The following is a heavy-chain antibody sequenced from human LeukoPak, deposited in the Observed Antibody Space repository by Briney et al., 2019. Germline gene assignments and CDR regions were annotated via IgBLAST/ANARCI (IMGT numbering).Heavy chain of an antibody. CDR1: GFTFSDYY. D-gene: IGHD3-16*01. J-gene: IGHJ3*02. Sequence: PGGSLRLSCAASGFTFSDYYMSWIRQAPGKGLEWVSYISSSGNTIYYADSVKGRFTISRDNAKNSLYLQMNSLRAEDTAIYYCARDLGSWPHVTLDIWGHGTLVTVSS. V-gene: IGHV3-11*01. CDR3: ARDLGSWPHVTLDI. CDR2: ISSSGNTI.